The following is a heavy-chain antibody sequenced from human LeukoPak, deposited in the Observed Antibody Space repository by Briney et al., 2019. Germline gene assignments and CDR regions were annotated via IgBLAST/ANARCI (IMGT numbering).Heavy chain of an antibody. Sequence: SSETLSLTCTVSGGSVSSGSYYWSWIRQPPGKGLEWIGYIYYSGSTNYNPSLKSRVTISVDTSKNQFSLRLNSVTAADTAVYYCARSRAFNSGAFDPWGQGSLVTVSS. CDR2: IYYSGST. CDR1: GGSVSSGSYY. V-gene: IGHV4-61*01. J-gene: IGHJ5*02. CDR3: ARSRAFNSGAFDP. D-gene: IGHD1-26*01.